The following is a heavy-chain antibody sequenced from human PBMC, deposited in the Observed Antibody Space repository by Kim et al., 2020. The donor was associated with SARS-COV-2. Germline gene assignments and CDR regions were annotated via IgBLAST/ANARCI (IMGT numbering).Heavy chain of an antibody. Sequence: GGSLRLSCAASGFTVSSYAMSWVRQAPGKGLEWVSSINSGGSTKYADSVKGRFTISRDHSKNTLYLQLSSLRAEDTAIYYCAKHSSGWYSDYWARGTLIT. J-gene: IGHJ4*02. CDR2: INSGGST. CDR3: AKHSSGWYSDY. V-gene: IGHV3-23*01. CDR1: GFTVSSYA. D-gene: IGHD6-19*01.